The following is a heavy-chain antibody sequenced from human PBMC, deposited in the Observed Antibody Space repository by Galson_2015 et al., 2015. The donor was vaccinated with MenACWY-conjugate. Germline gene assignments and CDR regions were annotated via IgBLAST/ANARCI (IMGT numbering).Heavy chain of an antibody. D-gene: IGHD3-22*01. Sequence: SCKASGGTFSSYAISWVRQAPGQGLEWMGGIIPIFGTANYAQKFQGRVTITADESTSTAYMELSSLRSEDTAVYYCARGVDYYDSSGYGNFDYWGQGTLVTVSS. J-gene: IGHJ4*02. V-gene: IGHV1-69*01. CDR1: GGTFSSYA. CDR2: IIPIFGTA. CDR3: ARGVDYYDSSGYGNFDY.